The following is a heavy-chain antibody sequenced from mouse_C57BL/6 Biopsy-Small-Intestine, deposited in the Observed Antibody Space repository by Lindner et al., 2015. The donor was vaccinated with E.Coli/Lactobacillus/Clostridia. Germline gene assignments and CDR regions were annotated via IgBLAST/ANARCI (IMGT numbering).Heavy chain of an antibody. CDR2: ISSGGSYT. V-gene: IGHV5-6*01. CDR1: GFTFSSYG. J-gene: IGHJ4*01. CDR3: AMDY. Sequence: VQLQESGGDLVKPGGSPKLSCAASGFTFSSYGMSWVRQTPDKRLEWVATISSGGSYTYYPDSVKGRFTISRDNAKNTLYLQMSSLKSEDTAMYYCAMDYWGQGTSVTVSS.